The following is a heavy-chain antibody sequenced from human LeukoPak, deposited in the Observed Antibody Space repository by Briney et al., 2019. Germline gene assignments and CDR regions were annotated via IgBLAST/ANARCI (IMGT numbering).Heavy chain of an antibody. Sequence: ASVKVSCKASGYTFTGYYMHWVRQAPGQGLEWMGWINPNSSGTNYAQKFQGRVTMTRDTSISTAYMELSRLRSDDTAVYYCARDHVAMVRGVIAFWGQGTLVTVSS. CDR1: GYTFTGYY. V-gene: IGHV1-2*02. CDR2: INPNSSGT. J-gene: IGHJ4*02. CDR3: ARDHVAMVRGVIAF. D-gene: IGHD3-10*01.